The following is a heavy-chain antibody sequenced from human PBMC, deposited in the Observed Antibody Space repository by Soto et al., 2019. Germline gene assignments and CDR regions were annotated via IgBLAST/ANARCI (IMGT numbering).Heavy chain of an antibody. J-gene: IGHJ4*02. CDR1: GGTFSSYV. D-gene: IGHD3-22*01. Sequence: QVQLVQSGAEVKKTGSSVKVSCKASGGTFSSYVISWVRQAPGQGLEWMGGIIPMFGSATYAQKFQGRVTITADESTSTAYMELSSLRSEDTAVYYCASETAVVITKAWSRWGQGTLVTVSP. V-gene: IGHV1-69*12. CDR2: IIPMFGSA. CDR3: ASETAVVITKAWSR.